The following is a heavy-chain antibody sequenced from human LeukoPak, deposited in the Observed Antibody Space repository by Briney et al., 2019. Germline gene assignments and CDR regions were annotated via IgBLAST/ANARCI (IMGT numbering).Heavy chain of an antibody. CDR1: GGTFSSYA. Sequence: SVKVSCKASGGTFSSYAISWVRQAPGQGLEWMGRIIPILGIANYAQKFQGRVTITADKSTSTAYMELSSLRSGDTAVYYCARDVASIAARTRTYNWFDPWGQGTLVTVSS. J-gene: IGHJ5*02. V-gene: IGHV1-69*04. CDR2: IIPILGIA. CDR3: ARDVASIAARTRTYNWFDP. D-gene: IGHD6-6*01.